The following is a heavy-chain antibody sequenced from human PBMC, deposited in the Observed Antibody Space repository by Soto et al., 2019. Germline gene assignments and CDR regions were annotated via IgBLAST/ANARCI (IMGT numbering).Heavy chain of an antibody. Sequence: PSETLSLTCDVSWYAISSGFYWAWIRQPPGKRLEWIGNIYFTGTTSYNPSLKTRVTMSVDTSKNQFSLRLSSVTAADTAVFYCARVRRIGMSGSPGDSWGQGTQVTVSS. CDR1: WYAISSGFY. J-gene: IGHJ4*02. CDR3: ARVRRIGMSGSPGDS. D-gene: IGHD3-10*01. CDR2: IYFTGTT. V-gene: IGHV4-38-2*01.